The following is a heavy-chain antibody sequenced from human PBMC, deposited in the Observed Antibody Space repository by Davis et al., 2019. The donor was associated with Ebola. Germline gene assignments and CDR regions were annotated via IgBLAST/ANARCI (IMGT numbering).Heavy chain of an antibody. V-gene: IGHV1-2*04. CDR1: GYTFTSYG. CDR3: ATPVIAAAGTFDYYYYGMDV. J-gene: IGHJ6*02. D-gene: IGHD6-13*01. Sequence: ASVKVSCKASGYTFTSYGISWVRQAPGQGLEWMGWINPNSGGTNYAQKFQGWVTMTRDTSISTAYMELSRLRSDDTAVYYCATPVIAAAGTFDYYYYGMDVWGQGTTVTVSS. CDR2: INPNSGGT.